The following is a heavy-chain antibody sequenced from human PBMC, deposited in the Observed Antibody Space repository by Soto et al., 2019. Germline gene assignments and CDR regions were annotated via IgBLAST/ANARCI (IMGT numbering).Heavy chain of an antibody. Sequence: GESLKISCKGSGYSFTSYWIGWVRQMPGKGLEWMGIIYPGDSDTRYSPSFQGQVTISADKSISTAYLQWSSLKASDTAMYYCARQGEMATSFGAFDIWGQGTMVTVSS. V-gene: IGHV5-51*01. J-gene: IGHJ3*02. CDR2: IYPGDSDT. CDR3: ARQGEMATSFGAFDI. CDR1: GYSFTSYW. D-gene: IGHD3-16*01.